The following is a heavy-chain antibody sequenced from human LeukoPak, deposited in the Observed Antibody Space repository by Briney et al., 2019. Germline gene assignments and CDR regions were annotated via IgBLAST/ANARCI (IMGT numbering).Heavy chain of an antibody. CDR3: ARDFADDFWTMYNWFDP. D-gene: IGHD3-3*01. CDR2: IYTSGST. CDR1: GGSNSSYY. J-gene: IGHJ5*02. Sequence: SETLSLTCTVSGGSNSSYYWSWIRQPAGKGLEWIGRIYTSGSTNYNPSLKSRVTMSVDTSKNQFSLKLSSVTAADTAVYYCARDFADDFWTMYNWFDPWGQGTLVTVSS. V-gene: IGHV4-4*07.